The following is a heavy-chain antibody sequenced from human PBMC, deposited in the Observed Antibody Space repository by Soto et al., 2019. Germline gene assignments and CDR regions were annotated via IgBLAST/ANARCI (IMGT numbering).Heavy chain of an antibody. CDR2: ITYDGANG. V-gene: IGHV3-30*09. Sequence: GGSLRLSCLASGFIFRSYAMHWVRQAPGKGLEWVAVITYDGANGYYADSVRGRFAISRDNSKSTLFLQMNSLRPEDTAVYYCATAFSASYPNFDYWGQGTLVTVSS. CDR3: ATAFSASYPNFDY. CDR1: GFIFRSYA. D-gene: IGHD1-26*01. J-gene: IGHJ4*02.